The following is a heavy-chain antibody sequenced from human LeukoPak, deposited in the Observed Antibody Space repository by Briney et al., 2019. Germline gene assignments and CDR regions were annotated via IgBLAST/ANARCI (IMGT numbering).Heavy chain of an antibody. V-gene: IGHV3-23*01. CDR1: GFTFSSYA. J-gene: IGHJ6*02. CDR3: ARESVVPAAQLGYYYYYGMDV. CDR2: ISGSGGST. D-gene: IGHD2-2*01. Sequence: GGSLRLSCAASGFTFSSYAMSWVRQAPGKGLEWVSAISGSGGSTYYADSVKGRFTISRDNSKNTLYLQMNSLSAEDTAVYYCARESVVPAAQLGYYYYYGMDVWGQGTTVTVSS.